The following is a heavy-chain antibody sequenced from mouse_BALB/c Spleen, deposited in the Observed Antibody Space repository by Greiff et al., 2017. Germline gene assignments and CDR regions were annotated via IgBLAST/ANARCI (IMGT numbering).Heavy chain of an antibody. CDR3: AKEGDYYGSRAWFAY. CDR2: INPSSGYT. V-gene: IGHV1-4*01. J-gene: IGHJ3*01. Sequence: VQLQQSGAELARPGASVKMSCKASGYTFTSYTMHWVNQRPGQGLEWIGYINPSSGYTNYNQKFKDKATLTADKSSSTAYMQLSSLTSEDSAVYYCAKEGDYYGSRAWFAYWGQGTLVTVSA. CDR1: GYTFTSYT. D-gene: IGHD1-1*01.